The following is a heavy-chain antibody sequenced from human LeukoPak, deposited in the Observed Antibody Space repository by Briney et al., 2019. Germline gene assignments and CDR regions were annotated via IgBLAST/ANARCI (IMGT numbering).Heavy chain of an antibody. CDR1: GGSFSAYY. V-gene: IGHV4-34*01. D-gene: IGHD6-19*01. Sequence: PSETLSLTCAVYGGSFSAYYWNWIRQPPGKGLEWIGQINHSGSTNYNPSLKSRVTISVDTSKNQFSLKLSSVTAADTAVYYCARGPAGNGGWGDFDYWGQGTLVTVSS. CDR2: INHSGST. J-gene: IGHJ4*02. CDR3: ARGPAGNGGWGDFDY.